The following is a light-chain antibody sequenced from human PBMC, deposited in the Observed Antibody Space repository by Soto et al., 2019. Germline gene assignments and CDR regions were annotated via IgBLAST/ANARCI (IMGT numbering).Light chain of an antibody. J-gene: IGKJ5*01. V-gene: IGKV3-15*01. CDR3: QHYENWPPMT. CDR1: QSVTAN. Sequence: EIVLTQSPGTLSLSPGERATLSCRASQSVTANLAWYQQKPGQAPRLLIYTTSTRATGIPARFSGSGSGAEFTLTISGLQSEDFAVYYCQHYENWPPMTFGQGTRLEIK. CDR2: TTS.